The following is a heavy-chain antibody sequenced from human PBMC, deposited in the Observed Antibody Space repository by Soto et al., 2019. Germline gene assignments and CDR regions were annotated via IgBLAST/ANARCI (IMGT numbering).Heavy chain of an antibody. CDR2: INAGNGNT. V-gene: IGHV1-3*01. CDR3: ARVMSNSGSYYHFSYGMGV. J-gene: IGHJ6*02. Sequence: ASVKLSCKASAYTFTSYSMHWVRQAPGQRLERMGWINAGNGNTKYSQKFQGRVTITRDTSASTAYMELSSLRSEDKAVYYCARVMSNSGSYYHFSYGMGVWGQGPTVTVSS. D-gene: IGHD1-26*01. CDR1: AYTFTSYS.